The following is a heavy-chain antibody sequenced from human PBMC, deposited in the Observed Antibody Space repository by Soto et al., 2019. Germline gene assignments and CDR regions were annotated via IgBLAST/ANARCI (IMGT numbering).Heavy chain of an antibody. Sequence: ETLSLTCAFSGDSISSGYYWAWIRQPPGKGLEWIGSIYHSGTTYYNPSLKSRVTVSVDTSENQFALKLSSVTAADTAVYYCARVAVAGTFAPSNWFDPWGQGTLVTVSS. J-gene: IGHJ5*02. D-gene: IGHD6-19*01. CDR2: IYHSGTT. CDR3: ARVAVAGTFAPSNWFDP. V-gene: IGHV4-38-2*01. CDR1: GDSISSGYY.